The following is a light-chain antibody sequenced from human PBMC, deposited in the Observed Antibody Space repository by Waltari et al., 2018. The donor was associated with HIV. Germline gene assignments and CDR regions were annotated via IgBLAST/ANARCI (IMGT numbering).Light chain of an antibody. CDR2: GNT. Sequence: QSVLTQPPSVSGAPGQRVTITCTGNNSTIAANYDLHWYQQLPGTAPKLLIYGNTNRPSGVPDRFSGSKSGTSASLVITGLRAEDEADYYCQSYDSSLSGSEVFGGGTKLSVL. CDR1: NSTIAANYD. CDR3: QSYDSSLSGSEV. J-gene: IGLJ2*01. V-gene: IGLV1-40*01.